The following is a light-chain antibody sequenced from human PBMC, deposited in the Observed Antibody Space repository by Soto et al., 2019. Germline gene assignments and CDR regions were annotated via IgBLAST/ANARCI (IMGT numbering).Light chain of an antibody. CDR1: SRDVGNYNY. J-gene: IGLJ3*02. Sequence: QSALTQPRSVSGSPGQSVTISCTGTSRDVGNYNYVSWYQQHPDKAPKVVIYDVNKRPSGVPDRFSGSKSGNTASLTISGLQADDEADYVCCSFAGRYTLGFGGGTKLTVL. CDR3: CSFAGRYTLG. CDR2: DVN. V-gene: IGLV2-11*01.